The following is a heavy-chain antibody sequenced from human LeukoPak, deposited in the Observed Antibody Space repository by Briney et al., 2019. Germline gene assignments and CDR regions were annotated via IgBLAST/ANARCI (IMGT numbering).Heavy chain of an antibody. CDR2: FDPEDGET. CDR3: ATPRSKDSGWTFDY. V-gene: IGHV1-24*01. J-gene: IGHJ4*02. CDR1: VYTLTELS. D-gene: IGHD3-22*01. Sequence: ASVKLSCTVSVYTLTELSMHWVRPAPGKGLGWMGGFDPEDGETIYTQKFQGRVTMTEDTSTDTAYIELSSLRSEDTAVYYCATPRSKDSGWTFDYWGQGTLVTVSS.